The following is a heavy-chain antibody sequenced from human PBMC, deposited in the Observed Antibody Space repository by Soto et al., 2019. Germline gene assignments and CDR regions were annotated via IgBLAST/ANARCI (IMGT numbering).Heavy chain of an antibody. CDR1: GFTFSSYG. CDR3: AKDSLYYGMDV. V-gene: IGHV3-30*18. CDR2: ISYDGSNK. Sequence: QVQLVESGGGVVQPGRSLRLSCAASGFTFSSYGMHWVRQAPGKGLEWVAVISYDGSNKYYADSVKGRFTISRDNSTNTLYLQMNSLRAEDTAVYYCAKDSLYYGMDVWGQGTTVTVSS. J-gene: IGHJ6*02.